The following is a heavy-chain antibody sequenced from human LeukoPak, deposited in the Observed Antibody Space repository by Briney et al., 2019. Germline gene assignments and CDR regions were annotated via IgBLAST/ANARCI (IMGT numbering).Heavy chain of an antibody. V-gene: IGHV4-4*02. Sequence: SGTLSLTCDVSGVSISTSNRWSWVRQPPGKGLEWIGEIHHSGSTNYNPSLKSRVTISVDTSKNQFSLKLSSVTAADTAVYYCARGVRGLLDYWGQGTLVTVSS. CDR1: GVSISTSNR. J-gene: IGHJ4*02. CDR2: IHHSGST. CDR3: ARGVRGLLDY.